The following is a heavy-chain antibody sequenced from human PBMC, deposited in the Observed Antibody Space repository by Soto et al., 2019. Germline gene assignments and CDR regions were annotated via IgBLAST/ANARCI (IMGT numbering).Heavy chain of an antibody. CDR1: GFTFSSYA. CDR2: ISGSGGST. Sequence: EVQLLESGGGLVQPGGSLRLSCAASGFTFSSYAMSWVRQAPGKGLEWVSAISGSGGSTYYADSVKGRFTISRDNSKNTLYLQMNSLRAEDTAVYYCAKDSPVGDYDSSGYYGHWGQGTLVTVSS. J-gene: IGHJ4*02. CDR3: AKDSPVGDYDSSGYYGH. V-gene: IGHV3-23*01. D-gene: IGHD3-22*01.